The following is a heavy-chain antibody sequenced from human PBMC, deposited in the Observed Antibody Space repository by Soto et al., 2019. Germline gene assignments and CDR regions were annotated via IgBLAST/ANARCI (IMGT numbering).Heavy chain of an antibody. CDR2: ISWDGGST. J-gene: IGHJ4*02. Sequence: GGSLRLSCAASGFTFDDYTMHWVRQAPGKGLEWVSLISWDGGSTYYADSVKGRFTISRDNSKNSLYLQMNSLRTEDTALYYCAKDGSANVVVKSYFDYWGQGTLVTVSS. CDR1: GFTFDDYT. D-gene: IGHD3-22*01. V-gene: IGHV3-43*01. CDR3: AKDGSANVVVKSYFDY.